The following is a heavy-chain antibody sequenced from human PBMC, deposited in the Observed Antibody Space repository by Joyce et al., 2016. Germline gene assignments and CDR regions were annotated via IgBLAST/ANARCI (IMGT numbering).Heavy chain of an antibody. CDR3: ARTTGTVTARWFDP. J-gene: IGHJ5*02. D-gene: IGHD2-21*02. Sequence: VQLQQSGPGLVKTSQTLSLTCAISGESVSSDRTAWHWIRQSPSRGLEWLGRTYYRSKWYNDYAASVKSRIIINSDTSKNHFSLQLKYVTPEDTAVYYCARTTGTVTARWFDPWGQGSLVTVS. CDR2: TYYRSKWYN. V-gene: IGHV6-1*01. CDR1: GESVSSDRTA.